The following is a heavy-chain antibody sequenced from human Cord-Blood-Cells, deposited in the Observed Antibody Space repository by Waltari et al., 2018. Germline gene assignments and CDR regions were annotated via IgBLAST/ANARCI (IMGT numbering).Heavy chain of an antibody. J-gene: IGHJ3*02. CDR1: GYTFTSYY. Sequence: QVQLVQSGAEVKKPGASVKVSCKASGYTFTSYYMHWVRQAPGQGLEWMGIMNPSGGSTSYAQKFQGRVTMTRDTCTRTVYMELSSLRSEDTAVYYCARDIGWGAARPDAFDIWGQGTMVTVSS. CDR3: ARDIGWGAARPDAFDI. V-gene: IGHV1-46*01. D-gene: IGHD6-6*01. CDR2: MNPSGGST.